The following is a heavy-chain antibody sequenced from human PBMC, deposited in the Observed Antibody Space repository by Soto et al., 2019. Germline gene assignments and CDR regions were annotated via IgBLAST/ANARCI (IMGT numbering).Heavy chain of an antibody. J-gene: IGHJ3*02. V-gene: IGHV1-2*02. CDR1: GYTFTGYY. CDR2: INPNSGGT. Sequence: ASVKVSCKASGYTFTGYYMHWVRQAPGQGLEWMGWINPNSGGTNYAQRFQGRVTMTRDTSISTVYMELSSLRSEDTAVYYCASNTVVTPGSWVAFDIWGQGTMVTVSS. D-gene: IGHD2-21*02. CDR3: ASNTVVTPGSWVAFDI.